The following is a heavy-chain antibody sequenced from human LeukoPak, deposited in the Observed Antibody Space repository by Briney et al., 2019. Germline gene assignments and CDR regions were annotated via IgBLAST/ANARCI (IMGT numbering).Heavy chain of an antibody. Sequence: GGSLRLSCVASGFTVITNDMTWVRQAPGKGLEWVSVLYSDGNTKYADSVQGRFTISRDNSKNTLYLEMNSLSPDDTAVYYCARGVEPLAANTLAYWGQGTLVTVSS. CDR3: ARGVEPLAANTLAY. CDR2: LYSDGNT. D-gene: IGHD1-14*01. CDR1: GFTVITND. V-gene: IGHV3-53*01. J-gene: IGHJ4*02.